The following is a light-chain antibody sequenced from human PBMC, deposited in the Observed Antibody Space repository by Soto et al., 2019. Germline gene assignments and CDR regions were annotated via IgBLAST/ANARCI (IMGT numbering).Light chain of an antibody. CDR3: SSYTRQYTPSYV. Sequence: QSVLTQPPSVSAAPGQKVTISCSGSSSNIGNNYVSWYQQLPGTAPKLLIYDNNKRPSGIPDRFSGSKSGTSATLGITGLQTGDEADYYCSSYTRQYTPSYVFGTGTKLTVL. V-gene: IGLV1-51*01. CDR2: DNN. J-gene: IGLJ1*01. CDR1: SSNIGNNY.